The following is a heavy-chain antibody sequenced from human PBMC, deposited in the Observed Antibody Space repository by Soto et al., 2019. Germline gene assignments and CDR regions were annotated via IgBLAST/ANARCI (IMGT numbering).Heavy chain of an antibody. J-gene: IGHJ4*02. CDR1: GFTFSNAW. D-gene: IGHD3-22*01. Sequence: EVQLVESGGGLVKPGGSLRLSCAASGFTFSNAWMSWVRQAPGKGLEWVGRIKSKTDGGATDYAAPVKGRFTISRDDSKNTLYLQMNSLKTEDTAVYYCTTYYYDSSAGYWGQGTLVTVSS. V-gene: IGHV3-15*01. CDR3: TTYYYDSSAGY. CDR2: IKSKTDGGAT.